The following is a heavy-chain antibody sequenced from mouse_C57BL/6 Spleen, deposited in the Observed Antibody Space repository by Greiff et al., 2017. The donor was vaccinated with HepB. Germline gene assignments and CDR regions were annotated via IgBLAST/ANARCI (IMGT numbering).Heavy chain of an antibody. CDR2: IDPEDGET. CDR3: ARDSNYGGYFDV. D-gene: IGHD2-5*01. CDR1: GFNIKDYY. V-gene: IGHV14-2*01. J-gene: IGHJ1*03. Sequence: EVKLVESGAELVKPGASVKLSCTASGFNIKDYYMHWVKQRTEQGLEWIGRIDPEDGETKYAPKFQGKATITADTSSNTAYLQLSSLTSEDTAVYYCARDSNYGGYFDVWGTGTTVTVSS.